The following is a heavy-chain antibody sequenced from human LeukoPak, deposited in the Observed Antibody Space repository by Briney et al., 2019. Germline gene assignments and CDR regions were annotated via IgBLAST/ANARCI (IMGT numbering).Heavy chain of an antibody. D-gene: IGHD1-26*01. CDR3: AKPSGSGVDY. CDR2: IRSDGYHT. J-gene: IGHJ4*02. CDR1: GFVFDDYD. V-gene: IGHV3-30*02. Sequence: LGGSLRPSCGASGFVFDDYDMHWVRQAPGKGLEWGAFIRSDGYHTHYTDSVKGRFIITRDNFKNTLYLQMNSLRLEDMAVYYCAKPSGSGVDYWGRGTRVTVSS.